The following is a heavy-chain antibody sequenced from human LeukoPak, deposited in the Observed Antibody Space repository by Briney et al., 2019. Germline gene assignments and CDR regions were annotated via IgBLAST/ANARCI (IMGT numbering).Heavy chain of an antibody. CDR2: VYYSGST. Sequence: SETLSLTCTVSGGSISNKYWGWIRQPPGKGLEWIGNVYYSGSTYYNPSLKSRVTISVDTSKHQFSLKLSSVTAADTAVYYCARWGDYGDYFDYWGQGTLVTVSS. V-gene: IGHV4-59*04. D-gene: IGHD4-17*01. CDR3: ARWGDYGDYFDY. CDR1: GGSISNKY. J-gene: IGHJ4*02.